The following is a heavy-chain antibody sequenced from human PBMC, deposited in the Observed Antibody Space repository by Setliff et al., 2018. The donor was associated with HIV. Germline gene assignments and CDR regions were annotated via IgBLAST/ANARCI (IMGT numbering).Heavy chain of an antibody. CDR3: ARGDNWNYIGRPSLYMDV. CDR2: IIPALGTA. Sequence: SVKVSCKASGDTFSNYPISWLRQAPGQGPEWMGGIIPALGTANYAQKFQGRVTFTADESTSTAYMELSSLRSEDTAVYYCARGDNWNYIGRPSLYMDVWGRGTTVTVSS. V-gene: IGHV1-69*13. CDR1: GDTFSNYP. D-gene: IGHD1-7*01. J-gene: IGHJ6*03.